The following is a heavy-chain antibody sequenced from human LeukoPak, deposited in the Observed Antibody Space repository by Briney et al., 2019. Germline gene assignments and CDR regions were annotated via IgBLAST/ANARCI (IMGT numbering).Heavy chain of an antibody. CDR1: GFTFSSYA. D-gene: IGHD5-24*01. CDR3: ASTEEMVTG. J-gene: IGHJ4*02. Sequence: GGSLRLSCAASGFTFSSYAMHWVRQAPGKGLEWVAVISYDGSNKYYADSVKGRFTISRDNSKNTLYLQMNSLRAEDTAVYYCASTEEMVTGWGQGTLVTVSS. V-gene: IGHV3-30-3*02. CDR2: ISYDGSNK.